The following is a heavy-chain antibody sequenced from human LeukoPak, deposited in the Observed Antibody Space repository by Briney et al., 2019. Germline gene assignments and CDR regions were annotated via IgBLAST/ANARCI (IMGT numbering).Heavy chain of an antibody. Sequence: GGSLRLSCAASGFSVSNKYMNWARQAPGKGLEWVSIIYSGGSTHYADSVKGRSTISRDNSKNTLYLQMNSLRAEDTAMYYCATLSITIQGAFDIWGQGTMVTVS. V-gene: IGHV3-53*01. CDR3: ATLSITIQGAFDI. D-gene: IGHD3-3*01. CDR2: IYSGGST. CDR1: GFSVSNKY. J-gene: IGHJ3*02.